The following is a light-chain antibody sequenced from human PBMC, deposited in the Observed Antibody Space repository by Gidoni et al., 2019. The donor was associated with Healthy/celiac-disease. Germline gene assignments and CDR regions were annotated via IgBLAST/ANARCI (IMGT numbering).Light chain of an antibody. V-gene: IGKV3-11*01. CDR3: QQRSNWPPFT. CDR1: QSVSSY. Sequence: EIVLTQSPATLSLSPGERATLSCRASQSVSSYLAWYQQKPGQAPRLLIYDASNRATGIPARLSGSGSGTDFTLTISSLEPEDFAVYYCQQRSNWPPFTFGSWDQSGYQT. J-gene: IGKJ3*01. CDR2: DAS.